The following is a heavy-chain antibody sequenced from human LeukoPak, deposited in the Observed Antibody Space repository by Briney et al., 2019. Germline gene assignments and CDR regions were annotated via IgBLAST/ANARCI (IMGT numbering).Heavy chain of an antibody. Sequence: PGGSLRLSCAASGFTFSSYSMNWVRQAPGKGLEGVSSISSSSSYRYYADSVKGRFTISRDNAKNSLYLQMNSLRAEDTAVYYCARDGEPYCSSTSCSNDYWGQGTLVTVSS. CDR3: ARDGEPYCSSTSCSNDY. CDR2: ISSSSSYR. V-gene: IGHV3-21*01. J-gene: IGHJ4*02. CDR1: GFTFSSYS. D-gene: IGHD2-2*01.